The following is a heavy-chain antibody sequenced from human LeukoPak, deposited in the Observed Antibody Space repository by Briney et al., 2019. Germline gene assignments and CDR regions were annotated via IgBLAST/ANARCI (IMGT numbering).Heavy chain of an antibody. CDR1: GFTFSTYA. V-gene: IGHV3-23*01. D-gene: IGHD2-15*01. J-gene: IGHJ4*02. CDR3: LRGGGGY. CDR2: IGGSGDFT. Sequence: GGSLRLSCAASGFTFSTYAMSWVRQAPGKGLEWVSAIGGSGDFTYYAEYVRGRFTISRDNSKKTLYLQMNSLRVEDTAVYYCLRGGGGYWGQGTLVTVFS.